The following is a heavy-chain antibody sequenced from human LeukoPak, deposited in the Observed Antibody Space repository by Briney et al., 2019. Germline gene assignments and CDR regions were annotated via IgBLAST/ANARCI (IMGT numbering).Heavy chain of an antibody. CDR1: GFTFSAYA. V-gene: IGHV3-23*01. D-gene: IGHD3-22*01. CDR3: AKGSYYDSSGSFYFDY. CDR2: ISHDGYST. Sequence: GGSLRLSGAASGFTFSAYAMSWVRQAPGKGLEWVSTISHDGYSTYYADSVKGRFTISRDNSKNTLYVQMNSLGTEDTAAYYCAKGSYYDSSGSFYFDYWGQGTLVTVSS. J-gene: IGHJ4*02.